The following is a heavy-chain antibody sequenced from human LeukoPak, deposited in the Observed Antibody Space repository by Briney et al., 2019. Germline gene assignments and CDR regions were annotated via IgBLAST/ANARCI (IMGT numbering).Heavy chain of an antibody. CDR2: INPSGGST. D-gene: IGHD1-26*01. CDR1: GYTFTSYY. Sequence: ASVKVSCKASGYTFTSYYMHWVRQAPGQGLEWMGIINPSGGSTSYAQKFQGRVTMTRNTSISTAYMELSSLRSEDTAVYYCAREGRIVGAKNWFDPWGQGTLVTVSS. CDR3: AREGRIVGAKNWFDP. J-gene: IGHJ5*02. V-gene: IGHV1-46*01.